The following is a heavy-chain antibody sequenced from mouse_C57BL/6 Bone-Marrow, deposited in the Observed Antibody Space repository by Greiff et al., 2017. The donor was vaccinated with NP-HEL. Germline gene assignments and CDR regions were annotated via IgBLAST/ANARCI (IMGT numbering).Heavy chain of an antibody. Sequence: VKLQESGAELVRPGASVTLSCKASGYTFTDYEMHWVKQTPVHGLEWIGAIDPETGGTTYNQKFKGKAILTADNSSSTAYMELRSLTSEDSAVYYGTITTVPTCYSFDYWGQGTTLTVSS. CDR3: TITTVPTCYSFDY. D-gene: IGHD1-1*01. V-gene: IGHV1-15*01. CDR2: IDPETGGT. CDR1: GYTFTDYE. J-gene: IGHJ2*01.